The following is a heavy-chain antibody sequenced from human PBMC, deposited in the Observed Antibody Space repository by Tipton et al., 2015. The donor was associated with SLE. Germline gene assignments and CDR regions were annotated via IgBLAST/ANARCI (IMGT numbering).Heavy chain of an antibody. V-gene: IGHV3-64*02. J-gene: IGHJ4*02. CDR2: ISDDGAES. CDR1: GFAFSSFA. Sequence: SLRLSCAASGFAFSSFALHWVRQAPGKGLEYVSTISDDGAESHYAASVKDRFTVSRDNSKNTLYLQMGSLRPEDMAVYYCARGEFSFDYWGQGTLVTVSS. CDR3: ARGEFSFDY. D-gene: IGHD3-10*01.